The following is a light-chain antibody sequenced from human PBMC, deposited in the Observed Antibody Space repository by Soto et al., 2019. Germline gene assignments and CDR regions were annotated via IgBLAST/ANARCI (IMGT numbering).Light chain of an antibody. Sequence: DIQMTQSPSSLSASVGDRVTITCRASQSISSYLNWYQQKPGKAPKLLIYAASSLQSGVPSRFIGSGSGTDITLTNSSLQPENFATYYCQQSSSTPLTFGRGTKMETK. CDR3: QQSSSTPLT. CDR2: AAS. V-gene: IGKV1-39*01. CDR1: QSISSY. J-gene: IGKJ2*01.